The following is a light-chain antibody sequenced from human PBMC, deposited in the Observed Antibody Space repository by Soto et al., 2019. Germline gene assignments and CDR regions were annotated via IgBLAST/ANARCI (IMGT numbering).Light chain of an antibody. V-gene: IGLV2-11*01. Sequence: QSALTQPRSVSASPGQSVTLSCTGSRSDVGVYNYVSWYQQHPGKAPKLMIYDVSKRPSGVPGRFSGSKSGNTASLTISGLQAEDEADYYCCSYGGAYTPLVFGGGTKLTVL. CDR3: CSYGGAYTPLV. CDR2: DVS. J-gene: IGLJ2*01. CDR1: RSDVGVYNY.